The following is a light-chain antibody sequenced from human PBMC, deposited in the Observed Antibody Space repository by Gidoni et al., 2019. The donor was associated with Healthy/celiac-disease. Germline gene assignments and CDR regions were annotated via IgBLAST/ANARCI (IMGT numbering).Light chain of an antibody. J-gene: IGLJ1*01. V-gene: IGLV2-14*01. Sequence: SARTQPASVSGPPGHPFTISCTGTSSAVGGYNYVSWYQQHPGKAPKLMIYEVSNRPSGVSNRFSGSKSGNTASLTISGLQAEDEADYYCSSYTSSSTPLYVFGTGTKVTVL. CDR3: SSYTSSSTPLYV. CDR2: EVS. CDR1: SSAVGGYNY.